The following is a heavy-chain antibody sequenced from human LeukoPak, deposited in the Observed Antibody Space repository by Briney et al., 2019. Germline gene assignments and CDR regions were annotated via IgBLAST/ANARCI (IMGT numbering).Heavy chain of an antibody. D-gene: IGHD2-2*01. CDR2: IYYSGST. CDR3: ASYHEMYQLSYYYYGMDV. Sequence: SETLSLTCTVSGGSVSSGSYYWSWIRQPPGKGLEWIGYIYYSGSTNYNPSLKSRVTISVDTSKNQFSLKLSSVTAADTAVYYCASYHEMYQLSYYYYGMDVWGKGTTVTVSS. CDR1: GGSVSSGSYY. J-gene: IGHJ6*04. V-gene: IGHV4-61*01.